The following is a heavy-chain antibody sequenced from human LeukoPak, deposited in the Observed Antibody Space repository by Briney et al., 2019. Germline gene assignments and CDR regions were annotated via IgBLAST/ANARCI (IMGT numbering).Heavy chain of an antibody. CDR3: TTCSSGWYCYYYYGMDV. D-gene: IGHD6-19*01. CDR2: IKSKTDGGTT. J-gene: IGHJ6*02. Sequence: GGSLRLFCAASGFTFSNAWMSWVRQAPGKGLEWVGRIKSKTDGGTTDYAAPVKGRFTISRDDSKNTLYLQMNSLKTEDTAVYYCTTCSSGWYCYYYYGMDVWGQGTTVTVSS. CDR1: GFTFSNAW. V-gene: IGHV3-15*01.